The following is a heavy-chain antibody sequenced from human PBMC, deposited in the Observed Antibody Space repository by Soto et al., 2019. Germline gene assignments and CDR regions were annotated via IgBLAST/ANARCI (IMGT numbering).Heavy chain of an antibody. CDR3: ARENRSGYYFEY. CDR1: GDSISSGGYS. J-gene: IGHJ4*02. V-gene: IGHV4-30-2*01. CDR2: IYQSGTT. Sequence: QVQLQESGSGLVKPSQTLSLTCDVSGDSISSGGYSWNWIRQTPGKGRDWIGNIYQSGTTDYNPSLKSRVTISVDRSKHPFSLKLSSVTAADTAVYYCARENRSGYYFEYWGQGTLVTVSS. D-gene: IGHD3-22*01.